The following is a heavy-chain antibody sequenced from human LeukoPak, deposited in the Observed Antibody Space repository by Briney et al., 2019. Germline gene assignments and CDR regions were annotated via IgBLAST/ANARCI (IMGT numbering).Heavy chain of an antibody. V-gene: IGHV3-74*01. CDR2: INSDGSWT. CDR1: GNYW. J-gene: IGHJ4*02. Sequence: GXSLRLSCAASGNYWMHWVRQAPGQGLVWVSHINSDGSWTSYADSVKGRFTISKDNAKNTVYLQMNSLRAEDTAVYYCVSFYETYWGRGTLVTVSS. CDR3: VSFYETY. D-gene: IGHD2/OR15-2a*01.